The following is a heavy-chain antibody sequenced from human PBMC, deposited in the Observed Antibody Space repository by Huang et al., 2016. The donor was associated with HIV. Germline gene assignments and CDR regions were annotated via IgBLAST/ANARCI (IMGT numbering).Heavy chain of an antibody. CDR3: ARGRYGTPNA. D-gene: IGHD5-18*01. Sequence: EVPLVESGGGLVQPGGSLRLSCAASGFTVNSNYMTWVRQAPGKVREWVSRLDHGGKAHYADSVKGRFTISGDISQNTVFLQMSSLRVEDTAVYYCARGRYGTPNAWGQGTLVTVSS. CDR1: GFTVNSNY. V-gene: IGHV3-53*01. J-gene: IGHJ5*02. CDR2: LDHGGKA.